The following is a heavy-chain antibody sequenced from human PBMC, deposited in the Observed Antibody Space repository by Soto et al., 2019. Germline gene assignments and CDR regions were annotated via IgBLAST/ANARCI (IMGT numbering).Heavy chain of an antibody. CDR1: GGSVRGSY. Sequence: PSETLSLTCAVYGGSVRGSYWSWIRQPPGKGLEWIGEINDSGSTKYNPSLKSRVTISVDTSKNQFSLSLSSVTAADTAVYFCARLGDYYQVFDYWGHGSLVIVSS. CDR3: ARLGDYYQVFDY. V-gene: IGHV4-34*01. D-gene: IGHD3-22*01. J-gene: IGHJ4*01. CDR2: INDSGST.